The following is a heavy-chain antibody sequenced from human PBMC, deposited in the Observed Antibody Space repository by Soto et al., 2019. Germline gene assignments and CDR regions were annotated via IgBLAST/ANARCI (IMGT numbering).Heavy chain of an antibody. V-gene: IGHV1-18*04. CDR2: INPYNGDT. CDR1: DYTFTNYG. CDR3: ARGSSGSYLIDY. Sequence: ASVKVSCKASDYTFTNYGIIWLRQAPGQGLEWMGWINPYNGDTNYSQKFQGRVTITRDTSASTVYMELSSLRSEDTAVYYCARGSSGSYLIDYWGQGTLVTVSS. D-gene: IGHD1-26*01. J-gene: IGHJ4*02.